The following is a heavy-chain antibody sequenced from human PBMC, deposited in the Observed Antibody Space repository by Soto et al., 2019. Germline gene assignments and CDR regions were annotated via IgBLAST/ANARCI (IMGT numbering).Heavy chain of an antibody. Sequence: ASVKVSCKASGYTFTSYAMHWVRQAPGQRLEWMGWINAGNGNTKYSQKFQGRVTITRDTSASTAYMELSSLRSEDTAVYYCARGSWKAISHSGSYYDLGYWGQGTLVTVSS. J-gene: IGHJ4*02. CDR1: GYTFTSYA. CDR3: ARGSWKAISHSGSYYDLGY. CDR2: INAGNGNT. V-gene: IGHV1-3*01. D-gene: IGHD1-26*01.